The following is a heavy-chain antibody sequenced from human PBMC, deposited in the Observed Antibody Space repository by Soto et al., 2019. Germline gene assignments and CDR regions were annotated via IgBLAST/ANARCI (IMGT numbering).Heavy chain of an antibody. V-gene: IGHV4-34*01. CDR3: ARGLRYCDSSGYPDY. CDR1: GGSFSGYY. D-gene: IGHD3-22*01. Sequence: SETLSLTCAVYGGSFSGYYWSWIRQPPGKGLEWIGEINHSGSTNYNPSLKSRVTISVDTSKNQFSLKLSSVTAADTAVYYCARGLRYCDSSGYPDYWGQGTLVTVSS. J-gene: IGHJ4*02. CDR2: INHSGST.